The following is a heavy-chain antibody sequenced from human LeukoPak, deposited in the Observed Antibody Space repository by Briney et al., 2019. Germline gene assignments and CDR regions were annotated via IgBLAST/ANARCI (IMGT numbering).Heavy chain of an antibody. D-gene: IGHD2-15*01. CDR1: GFTFNSYW. Sequence: PGGSLRLSCAVSGFTFNSYWMSWVRQAPGRGLEWLAKIKQDGSEKFYVDSVKGRFTISRDNARNSLYLQMNSLRADDTAVYYCARGRYCSGGSCHYFDYWGQGTLVTVSS. V-gene: IGHV3-7*01. CDR2: IKQDGSEK. J-gene: IGHJ4*02. CDR3: ARGRYCSGGSCHYFDY.